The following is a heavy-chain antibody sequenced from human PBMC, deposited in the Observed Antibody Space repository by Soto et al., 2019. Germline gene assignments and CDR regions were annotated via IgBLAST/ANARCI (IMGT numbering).Heavy chain of an antibody. Sequence: PSETLSLTCTVSGGSISSSSYYWGWIRQPPGKGLEWIGSIYYSGSTYYNPSLKSRVTISVDTSKNQFSLKLSSVTAADTAVYYCARQLGFGESYFDYWGQGTLVTVSS. CDR2: IYYSGST. J-gene: IGHJ4*02. V-gene: IGHV4-39*01. D-gene: IGHD3-10*01. CDR3: ARQLGFGESYFDY. CDR1: GGSISSSSYY.